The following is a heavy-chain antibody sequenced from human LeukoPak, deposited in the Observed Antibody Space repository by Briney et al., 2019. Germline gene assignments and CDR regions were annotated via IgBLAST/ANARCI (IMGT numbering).Heavy chain of an antibody. CDR1: GFAFSSYD. V-gene: IGHV3-13*01. J-gene: IGHJ4*02. Sequence: PGGSLRLSCAASGFAFSSYDMHWVRQVSGKGLEWVSAIGHACDTYYADSVKGRFTISREDAKNYFFLQMNSLRAGETAVYFCAALGDSIYWGQGTLVTVSS. CDR3: AALGDSIY. D-gene: IGHD1-26*01. CDR2: IGHACDT.